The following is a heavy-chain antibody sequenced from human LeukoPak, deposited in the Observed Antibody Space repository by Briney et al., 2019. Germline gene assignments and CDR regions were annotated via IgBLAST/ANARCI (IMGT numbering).Heavy chain of an antibody. V-gene: IGHV4-61*05. J-gene: IGHJ4*02. CDR1: GGSISSSSHY. CDR3: ARLGILTGYYTFDY. Sequence: SETLSLTCTVSGGSISSSSHYWGWIRQPPGKGLEWIGYIYYSGSTNYNPSLKSRVTISVDTSKNQFSLKLSSVTAADTAVYYCARLGILTGYYTFDYWGQGTLVTVSS. D-gene: IGHD3-9*01. CDR2: IYYSGST.